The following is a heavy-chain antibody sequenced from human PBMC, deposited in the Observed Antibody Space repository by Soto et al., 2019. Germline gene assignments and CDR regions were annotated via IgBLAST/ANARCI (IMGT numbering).Heavy chain of an antibody. CDR1: GFTFSDYY. CDR3: AKEYYDFWSGYWS. CDR2: ISGSGGST. Sequence: VQLVESGGGLVKPGGSLRLSCAASGFTFSDYYMSWIRQAPGKGLEWVSAISGSGGSTYYADSVKGRFTISRDNSKNTLYLQMNSLRAEDTAVYYCAKEYYDFWSGYWSWGQGTLVTVSS. D-gene: IGHD3-3*01. J-gene: IGHJ5*02. V-gene: IGHV3-23*04.